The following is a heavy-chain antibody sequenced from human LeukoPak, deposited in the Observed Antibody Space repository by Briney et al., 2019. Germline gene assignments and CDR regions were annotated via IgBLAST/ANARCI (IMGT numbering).Heavy chain of an antibody. CDR2: ISNNGGYT. CDR3: AKQLGYCSDGSCYFPY. D-gene: IGHD2-15*01. Sequence: GGSLRLSCAASGFTFSSSAMSWVRQAPGKGLEWVSAISNNGGYTYYADSVQGRFTITRDNSKSTLCLQMNSLRAEDTAVYYCAKQLGYCSDGSCYFPYWGQGTLVTVPS. V-gene: IGHV3-23*01. J-gene: IGHJ4*02. CDR1: GFTFSSSA.